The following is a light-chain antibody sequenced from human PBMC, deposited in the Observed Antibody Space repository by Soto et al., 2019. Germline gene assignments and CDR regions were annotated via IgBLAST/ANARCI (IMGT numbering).Light chain of an antibody. CDR2: AAS. Sequence: EIVMTQSPATLSVSPGERATLSCRASQSVSSNLAWYQQKPGQAPRLLIYAASTRATGIPARFSGSGSGTEFTLTISSLQSEDFAVYYCQQYNNGPPWTFGQGTKLEIK. CDR1: QSVSSN. V-gene: IGKV3-15*01. J-gene: IGKJ1*01. CDR3: QQYNNGPPWT.